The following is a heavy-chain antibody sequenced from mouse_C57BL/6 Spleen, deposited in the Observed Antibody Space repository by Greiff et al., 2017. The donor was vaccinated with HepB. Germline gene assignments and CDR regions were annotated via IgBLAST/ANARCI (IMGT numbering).Heavy chain of an antibody. CDR2: IDPANGNT. J-gene: IGHJ4*01. CDR1: GFNIKNTY. Sequence: EVQLQESVAELVRPGASVKLSCTASGFNIKNTYMHWVKQRPEQGLEWIGRIDPANGNTKYAPKFQGKATITADTSSNTAYLQLSSLTSEDTAIYYCAFITTVVATGAMDYWGQGTSVTVSS. V-gene: IGHV14-3*01. CDR3: AFITTVVATGAMDY. D-gene: IGHD1-1*01.